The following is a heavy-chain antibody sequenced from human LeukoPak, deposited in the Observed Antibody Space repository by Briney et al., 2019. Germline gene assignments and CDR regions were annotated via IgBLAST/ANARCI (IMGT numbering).Heavy chain of an antibody. CDR2: FDPEDGET. V-gene: IGHV1-24*01. CDR1: GYTLTELS. CDR3: ATVYYYGSGTEMYYFDY. J-gene: IGHJ4*02. Sequence: ASVKVSCKVSGYTLTELSMHWVRQAPGKGPEWMGGFDPEDGETIYAQKFQGRVTMTEDTSTDTAYMELSSLRSEDTAVYYCATVYYYGSGTEMYYFDYWGQGTLVTVSS. D-gene: IGHD3-10*01.